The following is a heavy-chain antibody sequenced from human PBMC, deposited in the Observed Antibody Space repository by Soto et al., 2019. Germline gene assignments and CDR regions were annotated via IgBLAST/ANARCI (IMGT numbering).Heavy chain of an antibody. CDR1: GGSFSGYY. Sequence: SETLSLTCAVYGGSFSGYYWSWIRQPPGKGLEWIGEINHSGSTNYNPSLKSRVTISVDTSKNQFSLKLSSVTAADTAVYYCATAKIAVAYYYYGMYVWGQGTTVTVSS. CDR3: ATAKIAVAYYYYGMYV. V-gene: IGHV4-34*01. J-gene: IGHJ6*02. D-gene: IGHD6-19*01. CDR2: INHSGST.